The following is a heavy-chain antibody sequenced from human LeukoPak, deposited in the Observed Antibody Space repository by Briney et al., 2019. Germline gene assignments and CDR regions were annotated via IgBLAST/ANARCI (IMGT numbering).Heavy chain of an antibody. J-gene: IGHJ4*02. Sequence: SETLSLTCTVSGGSISSYYWSWFRQPAGKGLEWIGRIYSTGSTNYNPSLKSRVTMSVDTSKNQFSLRLRSVTAADTAVYYCARQIASAGTDGFDFWGQGALVTVSS. CDR3: ARQIASAGTDGFDF. V-gene: IGHV4-4*07. CDR2: IYSTGST. D-gene: IGHD6-13*01. CDR1: GGSISSYY.